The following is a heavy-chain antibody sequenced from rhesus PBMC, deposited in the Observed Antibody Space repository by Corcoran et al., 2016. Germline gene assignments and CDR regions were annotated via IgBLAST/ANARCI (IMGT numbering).Heavy chain of an antibody. J-gene: IGHJ4*01. Sequence: QVQLVQSGSEIKQPGASVKLSCQASGYTFTSYYMPWVRQDPGQGLEWIGLISHYNGNKGYAQNFQGRVTITTDTSTSTGYMELSSLRSEDTAVYYCTRGGYSYSFDYWGQGVLVTVSS. V-gene: IGHV1-180*01. D-gene: IGHD5-12*01. CDR2: ISHYNGNK. CDR1: GYTFTSYY. CDR3: TRGGYSYSFDY.